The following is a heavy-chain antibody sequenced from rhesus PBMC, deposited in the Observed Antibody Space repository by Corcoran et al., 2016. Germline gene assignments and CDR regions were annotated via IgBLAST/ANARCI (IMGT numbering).Heavy chain of an antibody. CDR2: NYWDDDK. V-gene: IGHV2S1*01. CDR1: GFSLRTSGMG. D-gene: IGHD4-29*01. CDR3: ARVSFHGSSIIGDNRFDV. J-gene: IGHJ5-1*01. Sequence: QVTLKESGPALVKPPQTLTLTCTFSGFSLRTSGMGVGWIRQPPGKALDCLASNYWDDDKYYSTSLKSRLTISKDTSKNQVVLTMTNMDPVDTATYYCARVSFHGSSIIGDNRFDVWGAGVLVTVSA.